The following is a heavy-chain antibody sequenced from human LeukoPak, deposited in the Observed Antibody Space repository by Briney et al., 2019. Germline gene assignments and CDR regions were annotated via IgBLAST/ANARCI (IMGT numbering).Heavy chain of an antibody. D-gene: IGHD3-3*01. V-gene: IGHV3-23*01. J-gene: IGHJ4*02. Sequence: GGSLRLSCAASGFTFSGYAMSWVRQAPGKGLEWVSSISTTGSTTYYADSVRGRFSISRDNSQNTLSLQMDSLTAADTAVYSCATYDLWTTYYTFQYWGQGTLVSVSS. CDR3: ATYDLWTTYYTFQY. CDR1: GFTFSGYA. CDR2: ISTTGSTT.